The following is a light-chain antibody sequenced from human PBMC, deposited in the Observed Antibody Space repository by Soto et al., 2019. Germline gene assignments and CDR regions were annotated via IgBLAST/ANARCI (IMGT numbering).Light chain of an antibody. Sequence: EIVLTQSPGTLSLSPGERATLSCRASQSVTSSYLAWYQQKPGQAPRLLIYGASSRATGIPARFSGSGSGTDFSLTISKLEPEDFGVYYCQEYGSSPYTFGQVTKLEIK. J-gene: IGKJ2*01. V-gene: IGKV3-20*01. CDR1: QSVTSSY. CDR2: GAS. CDR3: QEYGSSPYT.